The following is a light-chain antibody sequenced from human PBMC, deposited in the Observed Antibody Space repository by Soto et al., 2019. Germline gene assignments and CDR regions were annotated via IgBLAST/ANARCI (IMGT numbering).Light chain of an antibody. V-gene: IGKV1-9*01. CDR3: QQSSTTVYT. CDR2: AAS. CDR1: QGISSY. Sequence: IQLTQSPSSLSASVGDRVTITCRASQGISSYLAWYQQKPGKAPKLLIYAASTLQSGVPSRFSGSGSGTDFTLSISGLQPDDFATYFCQQSSTTVYTFGQGTKLEIK. J-gene: IGKJ2*01.